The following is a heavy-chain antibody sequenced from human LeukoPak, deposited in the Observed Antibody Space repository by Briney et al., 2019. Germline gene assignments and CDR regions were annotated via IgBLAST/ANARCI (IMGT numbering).Heavy chain of an antibody. J-gene: IGHJ6*03. CDR3: ARSGSGSYSLTNYYYYYYMDV. CDR1: GGYFSGYY. Sequence: SETLSLTCAVYGGYFSGYYWRWIRPPPGKGLEWIGEINHSGSTNYNPSLKSRVTISVDTSKNQFSLKLSSVTAADTAVYYCARSGSGSYSLTNYYYYYYMDVWGKGTTVTVSS. D-gene: IGHD3-10*01. V-gene: IGHV4-34*01. CDR2: INHSGST.